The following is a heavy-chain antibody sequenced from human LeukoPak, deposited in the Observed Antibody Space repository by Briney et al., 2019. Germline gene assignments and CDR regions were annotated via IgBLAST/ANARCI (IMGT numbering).Heavy chain of an antibody. Sequence: PGGSLRLSCAASGFTFDDYAMHWVRQAPGKGLEWVSLISWDGGSTYYADSVKGRFTISRDNSKNSLYLQMNSLRAGDTAVYYCAREDRDSSGYSSYYGMDVWGQGTTVTVSS. D-gene: IGHD3-22*01. J-gene: IGHJ6*02. CDR1: GFTFDDYA. CDR3: AREDRDSSGYSSYYGMDV. V-gene: IGHV3-43D*03. CDR2: ISWDGGST.